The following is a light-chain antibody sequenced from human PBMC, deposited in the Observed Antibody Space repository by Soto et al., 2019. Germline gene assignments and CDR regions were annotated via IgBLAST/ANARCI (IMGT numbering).Light chain of an antibody. Sequence: EVVLTQSPGTLSLSPGESATLSCRASQSVSSNYLAWYQQKPGQAPRLLIYGVSTRATGIPDRFSGSGSGTDFSRPISSLEPEDFALYYCQQFFTSPLPVGGGTQVQIK. CDR1: QSVSSNY. J-gene: IGKJ4*01. CDR2: GVS. V-gene: IGKV3-20*01. CDR3: QQFFTSPLP.